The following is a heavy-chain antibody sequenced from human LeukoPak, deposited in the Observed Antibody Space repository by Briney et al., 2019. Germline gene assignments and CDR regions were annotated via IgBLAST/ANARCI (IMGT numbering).Heavy chain of an antibody. CDR1: GGSFSGYY. CDR3: ARELSGITMVRGVIIRYFDY. D-gene: IGHD3-10*01. J-gene: IGHJ4*02. Sequence: SETLSLTCAVYGGSFSGYYGSWIRQPPGKGLEWIGEINHSGSTNYNPSLKSRVTISVDTSKNQFSLKLSSVTAADTAVYYCARELSGITMVRGVIIRYFDYWGQGTLVTVSS. V-gene: IGHV4-34*01. CDR2: INHSGST.